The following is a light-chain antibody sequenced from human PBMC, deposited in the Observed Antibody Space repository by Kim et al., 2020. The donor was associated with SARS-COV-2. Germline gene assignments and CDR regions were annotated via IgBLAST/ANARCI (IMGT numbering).Light chain of an antibody. CDR3: QAWDSSTASYV. V-gene: IGLV3-1*01. J-gene: IGLJ1*01. CDR2: KDS. Sequence: PGQTARVTCSGDKLGDKYACWYQQKPGQSPVLVIYKDSKRPSGIPERFSGSNSGNTATLTISGTQAMDEADYYCQAWDSSTASYVFGTGTKVTVL. CDR1: KLGDKY.